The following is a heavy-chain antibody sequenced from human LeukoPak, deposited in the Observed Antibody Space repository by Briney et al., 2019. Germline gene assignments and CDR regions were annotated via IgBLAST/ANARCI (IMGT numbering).Heavy chain of an antibody. CDR2: MNSDGSST. CDR1: GFTFSTYR. D-gene: IGHD6-13*01. J-gene: IGHJ4*02. Sequence: GGSLRLSCAGSGFTFSTYRMHWVRHGPGKGLVWVSGMNSDGSSTVYADSVKGRFTISRDNARNTLYLQMNNLRAEDTAVYYCARGESSSWYDWGQGTLVTVSS. V-gene: IGHV3-74*01. CDR3: ARGESSSWYD.